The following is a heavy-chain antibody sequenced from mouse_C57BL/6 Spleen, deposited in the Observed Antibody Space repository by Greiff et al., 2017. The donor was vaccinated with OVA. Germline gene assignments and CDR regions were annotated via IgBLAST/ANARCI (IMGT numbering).Heavy chain of an antibody. CDR2: INPNNGGT. D-gene: IGHD1-1*01. V-gene: IGHV1-18*01. CDR1: GYTFTDYN. CDR3: ARSPDYYGSSYDYAMDY. Sequence: DVKLQESGPELVKPGASVKIPCKASGYTFTDYNMDWVKQSHGKSLEWIGDINPNNGGTIYNQKFKGKATLTVDKSSSTAYMELRSLTSEDTAVYYCARSPDYYGSSYDYAMDYWGQGTSVTVSS. J-gene: IGHJ4*01.